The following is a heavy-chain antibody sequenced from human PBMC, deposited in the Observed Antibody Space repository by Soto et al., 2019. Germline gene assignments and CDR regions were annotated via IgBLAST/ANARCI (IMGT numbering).Heavy chain of an antibody. CDR1: GYTFTSYG. V-gene: IGHV1-18*01. CDR3: ARAKRITIFGVVLQNVSAALDI. D-gene: IGHD3-3*01. Sequence: ASVKVSCKASGYTFTSYGISWVRQAPGQGLEWMGWISAYSGNTNYAQKLQGRVTMTTDTSTSTVYMELSSLRSEDTAVYYCARAKRITIFGVVLQNVSAALDIWGQGTMVTVSS. CDR2: ISAYSGNT. J-gene: IGHJ3*02.